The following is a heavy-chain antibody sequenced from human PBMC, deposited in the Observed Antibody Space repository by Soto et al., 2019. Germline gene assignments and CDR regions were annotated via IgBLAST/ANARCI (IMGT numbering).Heavy chain of an antibody. Sequence: EVQLLESGGGLVQPGGSLRLSCAASGFTFSSYAMSWVRQAPGKGLEWISAISGSGTYTYYTDSVKGRFTISRDNSKNTLYVQMNSRRAEDTAAYYCAKERRGGHLDYWGQGTLVTVSS. V-gene: IGHV3-23*01. CDR2: ISGSGTYT. J-gene: IGHJ4*02. CDR3: AKERRGGHLDY. CDR1: GFTFSSYA. D-gene: IGHD3-10*01.